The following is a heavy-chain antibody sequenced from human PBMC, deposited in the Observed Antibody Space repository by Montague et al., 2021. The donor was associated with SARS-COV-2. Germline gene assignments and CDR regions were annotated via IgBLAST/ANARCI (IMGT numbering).Heavy chain of an antibody. D-gene: IGHD6-19*01. V-gene: IGHV3-30-3*01. CDR3: ASEMMAVAGTAPFDY. J-gene: IGHJ4*02. Sequence: SLRLSCAASGFTFSSYAMHWVRQAPGKGLEWVAVISYDGSNKYYADSVKGRFTISRDNSKNTLYLQMNSLRAEGTAVYYCASEMMAVAGTAPFDYWGQGILVTVSS. CDR1: GFTFSSYA. CDR2: ISYDGSNK.